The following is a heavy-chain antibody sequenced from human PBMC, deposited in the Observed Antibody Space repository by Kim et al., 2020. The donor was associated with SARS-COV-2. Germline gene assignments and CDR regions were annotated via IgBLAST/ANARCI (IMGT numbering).Heavy chain of an antibody. CDR1: GFTFSSYA. J-gene: IGHJ4*02. CDR2: IWYDGSNK. CDR3: AKNSHRRHYDILTGSLDY. Sequence: GGSLRLSCAASGFTFSSYAMHWVRQAPGKGLEWVAVIWYDGSNKYYADSVKGRFTISRDNSKNTLYLQMNSLRAEDTAVYYCAKNSHRRHYDILTGSLDYWGQGTLVTVSS. D-gene: IGHD3-9*01. V-gene: IGHV3-33*06.